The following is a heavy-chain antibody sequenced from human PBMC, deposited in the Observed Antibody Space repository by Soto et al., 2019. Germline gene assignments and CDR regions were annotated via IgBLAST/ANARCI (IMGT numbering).Heavy chain of an antibody. CDR2: ISSSSSYI. CDR1: GFTLSSYS. J-gene: IGHJ3*02. CDR3: ARDRGGDLKAVEI. D-gene: IGHD3-10*01. V-gene: IGHV3-21*01. Sequence: EVQLVESGGGLVKPGGSLRLSCAASGFTLSSYSMNWVRQAPGKGLEWVSSISSSSSYIYYADSVKGRFTISGDNAKNSLQLQMNSRGAGDTAVYSCARDRGGDLKAVEIWGQGKMVTVSP.